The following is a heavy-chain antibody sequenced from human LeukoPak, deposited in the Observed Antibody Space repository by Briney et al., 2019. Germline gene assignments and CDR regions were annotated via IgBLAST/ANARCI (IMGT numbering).Heavy chain of an antibody. CDR1: GFTFSSYG. CDR2: IWYDGSNK. J-gene: IGHJ4*02. CDR3: ARGFSQGVDY. V-gene: IGHV3-33*01. D-gene: IGHD1-26*01. Sequence: PGGSLRLSCAASGFTFSSYGMHWVRQAPGKGLEGVAVIWYDGSNKYYADSVKGRFTISRDNSKNTLYLQMNSLRAEDTAVYYCARGFSQGVDYWGQGTLVTVSS.